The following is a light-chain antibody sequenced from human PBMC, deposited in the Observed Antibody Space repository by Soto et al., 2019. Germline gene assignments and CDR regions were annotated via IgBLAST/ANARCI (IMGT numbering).Light chain of an antibody. CDR3: QQYYSIPKT. CDR1: QSVSSN. Sequence: EIVMTQSPATLSVSPGERSTLSCRASQSVSSNLAWYQQKPGQAPRLLIYGASTRESGVPDRFSGTGSGTDFTLTISSLQAEDVAVYYCQQYYSIPKTFGQGTKVDIK. CDR2: GAS. V-gene: IGKV3-15*01. J-gene: IGKJ1*01.